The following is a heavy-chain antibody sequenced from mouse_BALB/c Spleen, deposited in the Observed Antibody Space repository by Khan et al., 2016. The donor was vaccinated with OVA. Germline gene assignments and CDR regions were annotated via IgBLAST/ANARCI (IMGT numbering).Heavy chain of an antibody. V-gene: IGHV3-2*02. CDR1: GSSITSGYG. Sequence: EVQLQESGPGPVKPSQSLSLTCTVTGSSITSGYGRTWIRQFPGNNLEWLVYISYSGSTHFNPSLKSRISITRDTSKNQFFLQSNSVTTEDAATYYCARRARIKYWGQGTTLTVSA. CDR2: ISYSGST. CDR3: ARRARIKY. J-gene: IGHJ2*01. D-gene: IGHD3-1*01.